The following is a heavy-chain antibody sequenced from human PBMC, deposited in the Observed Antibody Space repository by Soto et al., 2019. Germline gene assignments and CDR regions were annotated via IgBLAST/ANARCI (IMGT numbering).Heavy chain of an antibody. V-gene: IGHV1-46*03. CDR1: GYTFTSYY. Sequence: QVQLVQSGAEVKKPGASVKVSCKASGYTFTSYYMHWVRQAPGQGLEWMGIINPSGGSTSYAQKCQGRVTMTRDTSTSTVYMELSSLRSGDTAGYYCARGGRELYSSSSYWGQGTLVTVSS. D-gene: IGHD6-6*01. J-gene: IGHJ4*02. CDR3: ARGGRELYSSSSY. CDR2: INPSGGST.